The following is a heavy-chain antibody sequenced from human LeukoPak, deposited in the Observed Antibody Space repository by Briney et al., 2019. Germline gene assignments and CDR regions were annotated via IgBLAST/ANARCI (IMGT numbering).Heavy chain of an antibody. V-gene: IGHV3-11*01. CDR3: TTDRYYDILTGYYYGDS. D-gene: IGHD3-9*01. CDR1: GFTFSDYY. J-gene: IGHJ4*02. Sequence: SGGSLRLSCAASGFTFSDYYMSWIRQAPGKGLEWVSYISSSGSTIYYADSVKGRFTISRDNAKNSLYLQMNSLRAEDTAVYYCTTDRYYDILTGYYYGDSWGQGTLVTVSS. CDR2: ISSSGSTI.